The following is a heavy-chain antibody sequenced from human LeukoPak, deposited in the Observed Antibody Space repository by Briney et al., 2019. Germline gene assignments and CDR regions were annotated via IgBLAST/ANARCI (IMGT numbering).Heavy chain of an antibody. D-gene: IGHD3-22*01. CDR1: GFTFSTYA. J-gene: IGHJ4*02. V-gene: IGHV3-15*01. Sequence: PGGSLRLSCAASGFTFSTYAMSWVRQAPGKGLEWVGRIKSKTDGGTTDYAAPVKGRFTISRDDSKNTLYLQMNSLKTEDTAVYYCTTEGLSADYYDSSGYYYDYWGQGTLVTVSS. CDR2: IKSKTDGGTT. CDR3: TTEGLSADYYDSSGYYYDY.